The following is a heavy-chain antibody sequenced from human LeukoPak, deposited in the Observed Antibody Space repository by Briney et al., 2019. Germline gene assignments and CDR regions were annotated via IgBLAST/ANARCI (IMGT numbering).Heavy chain of an antibody. J-gene: IGHJ3*02. V-gene: IGHV4-34*01. CDR2: INHSGST. CDR3: ARSNYVWGSYRPRQSDAFDI. Sequence: PSETLSLTCAVYGGSFSGYYWSWTRQPPGKGLEWIGEINHSGSTNYNPSLKSRVTMSVDTSKNQFSLKLSSVTAADTAVYYCARSNYVWGSYRPRQSDAFDIWGQGTMVTASS. D-gene: IGHD3-16*02. CDR1: GGSFSGYY.